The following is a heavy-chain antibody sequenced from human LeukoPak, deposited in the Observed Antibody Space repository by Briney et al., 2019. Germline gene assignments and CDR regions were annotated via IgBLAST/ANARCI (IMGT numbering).Heavy chain of an antibody. D-gene: IGHD6-19*01. V-gene: IGHV3-23*01. Sequence: GGSVRLSCAVSGFIFSNYAMAWVRQTPGKGLEWVSAISGSGLRTNYADSARGRFTISRDNSKNTVDLQMDSLRAEDTAIYYCARGWMVKYYFDYWGQGTLVTVSS. J-gene: IGHJ4*02. CDR3: ARGWMVKYYFDY. CDR1: GFIFSNYA. CDR2: ISGSGLRT.